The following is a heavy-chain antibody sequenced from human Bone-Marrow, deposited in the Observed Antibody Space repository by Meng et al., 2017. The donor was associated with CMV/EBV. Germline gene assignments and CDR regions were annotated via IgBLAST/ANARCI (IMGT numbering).Heavy chain of an antibody. CDR3: ARREGLYFYAMDV. D-gene: IGHD3/OR15-3a*01. J-gene: IGHJ6*02. V-gene: IGHV3-53*01. CDR1: GFDVSRNY. Sequence: GESLKIPCSASGFDVSRNYMSWVRQAPGKALDWVSVIYSDGATYYADSVRGRFTISRDNSKTTVYLQLKRLRAEDTAVYYCARREGLYFYAMDVWGQGTTVTFYS. CDR2: IYSDGAT.